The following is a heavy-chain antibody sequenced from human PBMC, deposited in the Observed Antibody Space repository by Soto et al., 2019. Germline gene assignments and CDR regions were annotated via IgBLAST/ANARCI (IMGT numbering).Heavy chain of an antibody. J-gene: IGHJ6*02. CDR3: ARRVPTSSSWSYYYYYGMDV. D-gene: IGHD6-13*01. V-gene: IGHV4-39*01. Sequence: PSETLSPTCTVSGGPISSSSYYWGWIRQPPGKGLEWIGSIYYSGSTYYNPSLKSRVTISVDTSKNQFSLKLSSVTAADTAVYYCARRVPTSSSWSYYYYYGMDVWGLGTTVTVSS. CDR1: GGPISSSSYY. CDR2: IYYSGST.